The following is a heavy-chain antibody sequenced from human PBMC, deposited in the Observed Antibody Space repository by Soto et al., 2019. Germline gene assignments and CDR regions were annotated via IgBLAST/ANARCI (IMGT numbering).Heavy chain of an antibody. CDR3: ASGFDSDGLYNGGHP. CDR2: ILHIGST. D-gene: IGHD3-22*01. J-gene: IGHJ5*02. CDR1: GGSISTNNW. Sequence: VQLQESGPGLVKPSGTLSLTCTVSGGSISTNNWWSWVRKSPGKGLEWIGEILHIGSTNYNPSLKSRVTISIDKYKNQFSLRLSSVTAADTAVYYCASGFDSDGLYNGGHPWGQGTLVSVSS. V-gene: IGHV4-4*02.